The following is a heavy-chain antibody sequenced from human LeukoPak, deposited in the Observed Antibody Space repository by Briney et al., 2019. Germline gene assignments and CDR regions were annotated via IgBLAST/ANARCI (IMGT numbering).Heavy chain of an antibody. J-gene: IGHJ4*02. CDR1: GGSFSGYH. CDR3: ARGGARITMIVVAMELDY. D-gene: IGHD3-22*01. Sequence: SETLSLTCAVYGGSFSGYHWSWIRQPPGKGLEWIGEINHSGSTNYNPSLKSRATISVDTSKNQFSLKLSSVTAADTAVYYCARGGARITMIVVAMELDYWGQGSLVTVSS. V-gene: IGHV4-34*01. CDR2: INHSGST.